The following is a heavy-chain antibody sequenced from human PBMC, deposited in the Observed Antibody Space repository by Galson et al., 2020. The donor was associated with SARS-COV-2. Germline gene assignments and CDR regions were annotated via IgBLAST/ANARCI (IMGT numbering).Heavy chain of an antibody. J-gene: IGHJ3*02. CDR2: IFYSGSS. CDR1: GGSITTYY. CDR3: ARYSEIYDGTFDI. V-gene: IGHV4-59*08. D-gene: IGHD1-26*01. Sequence: SETLSLTCTVSGGSITTYYWTWIRQPPGKGLEWIGYIFYSGSSNYNPSLESRVTISIDKSKNQFSLEMSSVTAADTAVYYCARYSEIYDGTFDIWGLGTMVTVSS.